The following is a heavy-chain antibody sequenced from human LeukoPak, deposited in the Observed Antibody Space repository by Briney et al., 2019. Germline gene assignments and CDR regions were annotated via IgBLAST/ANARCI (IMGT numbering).Heavy chain of an antibody. CDR3: ARYGPDSSGYYPFDY. CDR1: GGSISSGGYS. J-gene: IGHJ4*02. V-gene: IGHV4-30-4*07. D-gene: IGHD3-22*01. CDR2: IFYSGIT. Sequence: SETLSLTCAVSGGSISSGGYSWSWIRQPPGTGLEWIGYIFYSGITYYNPSLKSRVTISVDTSKNQFSLKLSSVTAADTAVYYCARYGPDSSGYYPFDYWGQGTLVTVSS.